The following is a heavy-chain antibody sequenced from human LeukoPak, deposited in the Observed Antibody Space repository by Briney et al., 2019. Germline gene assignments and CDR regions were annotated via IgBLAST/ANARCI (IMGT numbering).Heavy chain of an antibody. J-gene: IGHJ4*02. CDR1: GFAFEDYA. CDR2: IRGDGGST. Sequence: GGSLRLSCAASGFAFEDYAMHWVRQSPGKAPEWVSLIRGDGGSTYYADSVKGRFTISRDNSKSSLYLQMNSLRTEDTALYYCAKDRQGHNASGSFPDYWGQGTLVTVSS. D-gene: IGHD3-10*01. CDR3: AKDRQGHNASGSFPDY. V-gene: IGHV3-43*02.